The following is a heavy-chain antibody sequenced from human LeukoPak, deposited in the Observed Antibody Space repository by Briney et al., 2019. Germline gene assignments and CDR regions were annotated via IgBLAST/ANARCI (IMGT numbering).Heavy chain of an antibody. J-gene: IGHJ3*02. CDR1: GFTFSSYA. CDR3: AGESFDI. CDR2: ISKDGNSQ. V-gene: IGHV3-30*04. Sequence: GGSLRLSCAASGFTFSSYALDWVRQAPGKGLEWVAVISKDGNSQNYADSVKGRFTIPRDNSKNTLYLQMNSLRPEDTAVYYCAGESFDIWGQGTTVTVS.